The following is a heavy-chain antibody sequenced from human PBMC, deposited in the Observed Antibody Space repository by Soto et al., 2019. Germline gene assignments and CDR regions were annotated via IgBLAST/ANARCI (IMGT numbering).Heavy chain of an antibody. CDR1: GGTFSSYA. Sequence: VKVSCKASGGTFSSYAISWVRQAPGQGLEWMGGIIPIFGTANYAQKFQGRVTITADESTSTAYMELSSLRSEDTAVYYCARRAREGPYNWFDPWGQGTLVTVSS. J-gene: IGHJ5*02. CDR3: ARRAREGPYNWFDP. CDR2: IIPIFGTA. V-gene: IGHV1-69*01.